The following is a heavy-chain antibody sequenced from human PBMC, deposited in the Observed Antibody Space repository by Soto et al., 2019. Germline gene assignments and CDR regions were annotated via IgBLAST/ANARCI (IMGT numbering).Heavy chain of an antibody. CDR2: IYNSGNT. CDR3: ARGADYSKVGY. CDR1: GASITTHY. J-gene: IGHJ4*02. D-gene: IGHD4-4*01. Sequence: SETLSLTCTVSGASITTHYWSWIRQPPGQGLEWIGYIYNSGNTNYNPSLRSRVTISADTSKNQVSLKLTSVTAADTAVYYCARGADYSKVGYWGQGTPVTVSS. V-gene: IGHV4-59*11.